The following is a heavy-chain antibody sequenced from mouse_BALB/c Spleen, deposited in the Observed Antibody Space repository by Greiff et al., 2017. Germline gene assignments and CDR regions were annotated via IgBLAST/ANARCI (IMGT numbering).Heavy chain of an antibody. J-gene: IGHJ3*01. D-gene: IGHD2-1*01. CDR2: IDPETGGT. V-gene: IGHV1-15*01. Sequence: QVQLQQSGAGLVRPGASVTLSCKASGYTFTDYEMHWVKQTPVHGLEWIGAIDPETGGTAYNQKFKGKATLTADKSSSTAYMELRSLTSEDSAVYDCTYGNYVGFAYWGQGTLVTVSA. CDR3: TYGNYVGFAY. CDR1: GYTFTDYE.